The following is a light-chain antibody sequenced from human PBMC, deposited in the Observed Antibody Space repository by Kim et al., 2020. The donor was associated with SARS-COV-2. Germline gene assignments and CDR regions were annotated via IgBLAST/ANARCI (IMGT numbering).Light chain of an antibody. CDR2: QDS. CDR3: QAWDSSTAV. J-gene: IGLJ3*02. CDR1: KLGDKF. V-gene: IGLV3-1*01. Sequence: VSPGQTASITCSGDKLGDKFASWYQQKPGQSPVLVIYQDSERPSGIPERFSGSSSGNTATLTISGTQAMDEADYYCQAWDSSTAVFGGGTKLTVL.